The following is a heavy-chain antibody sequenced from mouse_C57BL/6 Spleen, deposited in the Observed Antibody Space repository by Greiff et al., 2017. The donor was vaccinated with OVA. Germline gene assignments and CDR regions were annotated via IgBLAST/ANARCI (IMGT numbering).Heavy chain of an antibody. CDR1: GYTFTSYW. CDR3: ARDYYSNYVPFDY. CDR2: INPSNGGT. Sequence: VKLQQSGTELVKPGASVKLSCKASGYTFTSYWMHWVKQRPGQGLEWIGNINPSNGGTNYNEKFKSKATLTVDKSSSTAYMQLSSLTSEDSAVYYCARDYYSNYVPFDYWGQGTTLTVSS. V-gene: IGHV1-53*01. J-gene: IGHJ2*01. D-gene: IGHD2-5*01.